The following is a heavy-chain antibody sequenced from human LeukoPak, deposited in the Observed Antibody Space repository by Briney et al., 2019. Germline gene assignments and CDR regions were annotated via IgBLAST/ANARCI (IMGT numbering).Heavy chain of an antibody. Sequence: GSLRLSCAGSGFTFSSYEMNWVRQAPGKGLEWVSYISSSGRAIYYADSVKGRFTVSRDNAKNSLYLQMNSLRAEDTAVYYCARCPRWAHFDYWGQGTLVTVSS. CDR2: ISSSGRAI. CDR3: ARCPRWAHFDY. CDR1: GFTFSSYE. V-gene: IGHV3-48*03. D-gene: IGHD4-23*01. J-gene: IGHJ4*02.